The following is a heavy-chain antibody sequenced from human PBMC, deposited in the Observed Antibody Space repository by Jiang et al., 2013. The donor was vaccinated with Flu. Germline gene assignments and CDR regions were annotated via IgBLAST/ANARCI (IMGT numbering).Heavy chain of an antibody. J-gene: IGHJ6*03. CDR3: ARSFCGGDCLKSIRSYYYHHMDV. CDR1: GGSVSSGSYH. D-gene: IGHD2-21*02. V-gene: IGHV4-61*01. CDR2: IFYSGNI. Sequence: SLTCTVSGGSVSSGSYHWSWIRQPPGKGLEWIGYIFYSGNINYNPSLKSRVTMSLDTSKNQFSLKLSSVTAADTAVYYCARSFCGGDCLKSIRSYYYHHMDVWGKGTTVTVSS.